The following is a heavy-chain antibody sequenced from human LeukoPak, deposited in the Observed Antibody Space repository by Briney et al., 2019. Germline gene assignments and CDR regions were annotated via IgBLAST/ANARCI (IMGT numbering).Heavy chain of an antibody. D-gene: IGHD4-17*01. CDR3: AKDRYGDYVYYAMDV. Sequence: ASVKVSCKASGYIFTDYYMHWVRQAPGQGLEWMGWINPNSGDTNFAQKFQGRVTMTRDTSINTAYMHLSGLTSDDTAVYYCAKDRYGDYVYYAMDVWGKGTTVTVSS. V-gene: IGHV1-2*02. CDR2: INPNSGDT. J-gene: IGHJ6*04. CDR1: GYIFTDYY.